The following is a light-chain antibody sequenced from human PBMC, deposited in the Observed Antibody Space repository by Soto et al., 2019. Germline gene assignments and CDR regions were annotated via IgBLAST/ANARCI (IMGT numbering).Light chain of an antibody. CDR3: SSYTSSSTPVV. J-gene: IGLJ2*01. CDR2: EVR. CDR1: NRDVGSYNL. V-gene: IGLV2-14*01. Sequence: QSALTQPASVSGSPGQSITIACTGTNRDVGSYNLVSWYQQRPGEAPKLIISEVRNRPSGISYRFTGSKSGNTASLTISGLQAEDEADYYCSSYTSSSTPVVFGGGTKLTVL.